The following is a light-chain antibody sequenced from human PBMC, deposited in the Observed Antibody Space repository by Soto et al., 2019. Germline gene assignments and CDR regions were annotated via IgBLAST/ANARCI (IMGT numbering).Light chain of an antibody. CDR1: NSNIGTNT. CDR3: AAWDDSLNGCV. Sequence: QSVLTQPPSASGTPGQTVAISCSGSNSNIGTNTVNWYQQLPGTAPKLLIYGNNQRPSGVPARFSGSKSDTSASLAISGLLSEDEADYYCAAWDDSLNGCVFGGGTKLTVL. V-gene: IGLV1-44*01. CDR2: GNN. J-gene: IGLJ3*02.